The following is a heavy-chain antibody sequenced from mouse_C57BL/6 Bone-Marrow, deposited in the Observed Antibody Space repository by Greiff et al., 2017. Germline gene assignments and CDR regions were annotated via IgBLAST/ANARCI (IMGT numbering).Heavy chain of an antibody. CDR2: IDPSDSYT. J-gene: IGHJ3*01. V-gene: IGHV1-50*01. D-gene: IGHD1-1*01. CDR3: ARSPYYYGSSWLAY. Sequence: QVQLQQPGAELVKPGASVQLSCKASGYTFTSYWMQWVKQRPGQGLEWIGEIDPSDSYTNYNQKFKGKATLTVDTSSSTVYMQLSSLTSEDSAVYYCARSPYYYGSSWLAYWGQGTLVTVSA. CDR1: GYTFTSYW.